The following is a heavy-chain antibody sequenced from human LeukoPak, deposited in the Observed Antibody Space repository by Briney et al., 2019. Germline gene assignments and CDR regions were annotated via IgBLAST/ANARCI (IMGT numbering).Heavy chain of an antibody. Sequence: PGGSLRLSCAASGFTFSSYWMHWVRQAPGKGLVWVSRIHSDGSRTNYADSVKGRFTISRDNAKNTLYLQMNSLRAGDTAVYYCARGAAQWLVLFDYWAQGTLVTVSS. J-gene: IGHJ4*02. D-gene: IGHD6-19*01. CDR3: ARGAAQWLVLFDY. CDR1: GFTFSSYW. V-gene: IGHV3-74*01. CDR2: IHSDGSRT.